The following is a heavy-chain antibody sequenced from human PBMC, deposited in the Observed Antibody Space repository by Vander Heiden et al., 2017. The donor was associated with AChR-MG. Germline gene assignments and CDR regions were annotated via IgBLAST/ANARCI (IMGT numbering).Heavy chain of an antibody. D-gene: IGHD3-22*01. J-gene: IGHJ4*02. V-gene: IGHV4-39*01. Sequence: QLQLQESGPGLVKPSETLSLTCPVPGGSISSSSYYWGWIRQPPGKGLEWIGSIYYSGSTYYNPSLKSRVTISVDTSKNQFSLKLSSVTAADTAVYYCAVYYDSSGVVNWGQGTLVTVSS. CDR1: GGSISSSSYY. CDR3: AVYYDSSGVVN. CDR2: IYYSGST.